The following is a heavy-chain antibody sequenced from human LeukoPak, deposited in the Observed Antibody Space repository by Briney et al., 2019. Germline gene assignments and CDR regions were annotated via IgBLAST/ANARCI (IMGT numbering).Heavy chain of an antibody. CDR1: GGSISTYY. CDR3: ASSVVVVAATTGYYYYYMDV. D-gene: IGHD2-15*01. Sequence: SETLSLICTVSGGSISTYYWSWIRQPVGKGLEWIGHIKTSGSTHYNPSLRSRITMSVDTSKNQFSLKLSSVTAADTAVYYCASSVVVVAATTGYYYYYMDVWGKGTTVTISS. V-gene: IGHV4-4*07. CDR2: IKTSGST. J-gene: IGHJ6*03.